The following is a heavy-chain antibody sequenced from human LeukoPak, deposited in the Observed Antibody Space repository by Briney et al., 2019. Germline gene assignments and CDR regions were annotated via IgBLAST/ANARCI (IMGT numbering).Heavy chain of an antibody. CDR2: ISGNGFST. J-gene: IGHJ5*02. D-gene: IGHD6-19*01. V-gene: IGHV3-64D*06. CDR1: GFTFSSYA. CDR3: VKDLYSSGWYGWFDP. Sequence: GGSLRLSCSASGFTFSSYAMHWVRQAPGKGLEYVSAISGNGFSTYYADSVKGRFTISRDNSKSTLYLQMSSLRAEDTAMYYCVKDLYSSGWYGWFDPWGQGTLVTVSP.